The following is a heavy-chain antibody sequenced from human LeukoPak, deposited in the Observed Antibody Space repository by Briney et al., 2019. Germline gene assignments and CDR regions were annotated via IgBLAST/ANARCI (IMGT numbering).Heavy chain of an antibody. D-gene: IGHD6-19*01. V-gene: IGHV3-53*05. CDR2: IYSGGSA. CDR3: AKEVSLVAVAGTRFDY. CDR1: GFTVSSNY. Sequence: GGSLRLSCAASGFTVSSNYMSWVRQAPGKGLEWVSVIYSGGSAYYADSAKGRFTISRDNSKNTLYLQMNSLRAEDTAVYYCAKEVSLVAVAGTRFDYWGQGTLVTVSS. J-gene: IGHJ4*02.